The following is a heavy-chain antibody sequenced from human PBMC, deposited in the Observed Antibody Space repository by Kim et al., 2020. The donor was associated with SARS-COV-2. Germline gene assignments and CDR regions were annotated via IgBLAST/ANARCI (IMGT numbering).Heavy chain of an antibody. J-gene: IGHJ4*02. V-gene: IGHV3-23*01. Sequence: SVKGRFTISRDNSKNTLYLQMNSLRAEDTAVYYCAKGTRVAVAGTWNFDYWGQGTLVTVSS. D-gene: IGHD6-19*01. CDR3: AKGTRVAVAGTWNFDY.